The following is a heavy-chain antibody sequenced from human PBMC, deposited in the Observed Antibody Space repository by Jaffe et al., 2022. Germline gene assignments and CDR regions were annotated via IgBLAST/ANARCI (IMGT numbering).Heavy chain of an antibody. Sequence: QVQLQESGPGLVKPSQTLSLTCTVSGGSISSGSYYWSWIRQPAGKGLEWIGRIYTSGSTNYNPSLKSRVTISVDTSKNQFSLKLSSVTAADTAVYYCAREGYGHSYGYLLFDYWGQGTLVTVSS. D-gene: IGHD5-18*01. CDR2: IYTSGST. J-gene: IGHJ4*02. V-gene: IGHV4-61*02. CDR1: GGSISSGSYY. CDR3: AREGYGHSYGYLLFDY.